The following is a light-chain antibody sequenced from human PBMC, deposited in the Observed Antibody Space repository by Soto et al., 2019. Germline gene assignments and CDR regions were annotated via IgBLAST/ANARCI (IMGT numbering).Light chain of an antibody. CDR3: QQYSSSPYT. Sequence: EIVLTQSPGTLSLSPGERATLSCRASQSVSSSYLAWYQQKPGQAPSLLIYDASSRATGIPDRFSGSGSGTDFTLTISRLEPEDFAVYFCQQYSSSPYTFGQGTKLEIK. J-gene: IGKJ2*01. CDR2: DAS. CDR1: QSVSSSY. V-gene: IGKV3-20*01.